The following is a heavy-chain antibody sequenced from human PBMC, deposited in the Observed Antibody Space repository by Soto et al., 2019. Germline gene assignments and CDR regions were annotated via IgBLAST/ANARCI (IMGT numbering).Heavy chain of an antibody. CDR3: ARTYYDILAGYYHGDNWFDP. V-gene: IGHV4-59*01. D-gene: IGHD3-9*01. CDR2: IYYSGST. CDR1: GGSISSYY. Sequence: SETLSLTCTVSGGSISSYYWSWIRQPPGKGLEWIGYIYYSGSTNYNPSLKSRVTISVDTSKNQFSLKLSSVTAADTAVYYCARTYYDILAGYYHGDNWFDPWGQGTLVTVS. J-gene: IGHJ5*02.